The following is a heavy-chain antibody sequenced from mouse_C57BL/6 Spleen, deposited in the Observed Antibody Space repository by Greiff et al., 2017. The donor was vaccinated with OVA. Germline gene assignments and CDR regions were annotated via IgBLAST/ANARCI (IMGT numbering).Heavy chain of an antibody. V-gene: IGHV5-17*01. CDR1: GFTFSDYG. D-gene: IGHD4-1*01. J-gene: IGHJ1*03. CDR3: ARRNWDDWYFDV. CDR2: ISSGSSTI. Sequence: EVPGVASGGGLVKPGGSLKLSCAASGFTFSDYGMHWVRQAPEKGLEWVAYISSGSSTIYYADTVKGRFTISRDNAKNTLFLQMTSLRSEDTAMYYCARRNWDDWYFDVWGTGTTVTVSS.